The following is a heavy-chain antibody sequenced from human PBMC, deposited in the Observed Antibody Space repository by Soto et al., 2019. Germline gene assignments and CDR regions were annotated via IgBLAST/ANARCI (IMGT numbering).Heavy chain of an antibody. J-gene: IGHJ6*02. Sequence: QVQLQESGPGLVKPSETLSLTCTVSGGSVSSESHYWSWIRQTPGKGLEWIGYIYYTGSTNYNPSPKGRVTMSLDTAREQVSLRLRSVTRADRPVYYCAIDQYEFLSGSYYYAMEVWCQGTKVTVSS. V-gene: IGHV4-61*01. CDR1: GGSVSSESHY. CDR3: AIDQYEFLSGSYYYAMEV. CDR2: IYYTGST. D-gene: IGHD3-3*01.